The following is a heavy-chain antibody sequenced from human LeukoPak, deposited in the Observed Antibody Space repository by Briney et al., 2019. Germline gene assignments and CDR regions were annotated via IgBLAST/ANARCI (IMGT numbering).Heavy chain of an antibody. CDR2: ISGSGGST. Sequence: PGGSLRLSCAASGFTFSSYAMSWARQAPGKGLEWVSAISGSGGSTYYADSVKGRFTISRDNSKNTLYLQMNSLRAEDTAVYYCAKRLYYDFWSGNSYYFDYWGQGTLVTVSS. D-gene: IGHD3-3*01. J-gene: IGHJ4*02. V-gene: IGHV3-23*01. CDR3: AKRLYYDFWSGNSYYFDY. CDR1: GFTFSSYA.